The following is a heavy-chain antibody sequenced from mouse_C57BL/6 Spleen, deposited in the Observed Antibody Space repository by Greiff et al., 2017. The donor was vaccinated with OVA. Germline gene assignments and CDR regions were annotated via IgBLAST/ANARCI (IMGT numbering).Heavy chain of an antibody. Sequence: VHVKQSGPELVKPGASVKISCKASGYSFTDYNMNWVKQSNGKSLEWIGVINPNYGTTSYNQKFKGKATLTVDQSSSTAYMQLNSLTSEDSAVYYCARCDGYSGEYYYFDYWGQGTTLTVSS. D-gene: IGHD2-3*01. J-gene: IGHJ2*01. CDR1: GYSFTDYN. CDR2: INPNYGTT. V-gene: IGHV1-39*01. CDR3: ARCDGYSGEYYYFDY.